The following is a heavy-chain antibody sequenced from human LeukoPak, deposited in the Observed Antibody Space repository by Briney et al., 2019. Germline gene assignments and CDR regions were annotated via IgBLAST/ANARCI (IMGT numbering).Heavy chain of an antibody. J-gene: IGHJ4*02. V-gene: IGHV4-4*02. D-gene: IGHD1-14*01. CDR2: IHRSGSP. Sequence: KTSETLSLTCTVSLDSTTSNFWSWVRQPPGKGLEWLGEIHRSGSPNYNPSLQSRVTISIDRSRNQIVLELSSVTAADTAVYYCAREILGGFNPGAYWGQGTLVTVSS. CDR3: AREILGGFNPGAY. CDR1: LDSTTSNF.